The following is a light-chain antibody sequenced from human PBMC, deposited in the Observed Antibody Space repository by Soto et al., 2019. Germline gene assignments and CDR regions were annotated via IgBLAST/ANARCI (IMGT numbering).Light chain of an antibody. Sequence: ETVMTQSPATLSVSPGGRATLSCRASQSISDTLAWYQQKPGQALRLLIHGASTRATGFPARFSGSGSGTDFTLTISSLQSEDFAIYYCQQYNNWPWTFGQGTKVEIK. V-gene: IGKV3-15*01. CDR2: GAS. CDR3: QQYNNWPWT. CDR1: QSISDT. J-gene: IGKJ1*01.